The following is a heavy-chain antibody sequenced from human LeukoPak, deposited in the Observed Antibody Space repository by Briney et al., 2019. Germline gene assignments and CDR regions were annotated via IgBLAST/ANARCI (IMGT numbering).Heavy chain of an antibody. CDR2: IKSKTDGGTT. J-gene: IGHJ4*02. Sequence: GGSLRLSCAASGFTFSNAWMSWDRQAPGKGLEWVGRIKSKTDGGTTDYAAPVKGRCTISRDDSKNTLYLQMNSLKTEDTAVYYCAKTGNPPTGDYWGQGTLVTVSS. D-gene: IGHD1-1*01. CDR3: AKTGNPPTGDY. V-gene: IGHV3-15*01. CDR1: GFTFSNAW.